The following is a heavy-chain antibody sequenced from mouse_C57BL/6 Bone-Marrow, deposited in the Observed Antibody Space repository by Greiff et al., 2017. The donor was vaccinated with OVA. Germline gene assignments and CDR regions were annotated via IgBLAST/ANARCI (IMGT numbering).Heavy chain of an antibody. CDR2: IDPTNDYT. CDR3: TKGYEKDN. CDR1: GYTFTSYT. Sequence: QVQLQQSGAELARPGASVKMSCKASGYTFTSYTIHWVKQRPGQGLEWIGYIDPTNDYTNYNQKFKGKATLTADKSSSTAYMQLSSLTSEDSAVYKSTKGYEKDNWGRGTAITVTA. D-gene: IGHD2-12*01. V-gene: IGHV1-4*01. J-gene: IGHJ2*01.